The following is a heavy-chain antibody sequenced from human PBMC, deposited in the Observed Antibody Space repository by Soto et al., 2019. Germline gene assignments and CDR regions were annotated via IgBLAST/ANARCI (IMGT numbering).Heavy chain of an antibody. V-gene: IGHV1-69*04. CDR1: GGTFSSYT. D-gene: IGHD3-22*01. CDR3: AREPLSDYYDSSGYFDY. CDR2: IIPILGIA. J-gene: IGHJ4*01. Sequence: SLKVSWKGSGGTFSSYTFSWVRKAPGQGLEWMGRIIPILGIANYAQKFQGRVTITADKSTSTAYMELSSLRSEDTAVYYCAREPLSDYYDSSGYFDYWG.